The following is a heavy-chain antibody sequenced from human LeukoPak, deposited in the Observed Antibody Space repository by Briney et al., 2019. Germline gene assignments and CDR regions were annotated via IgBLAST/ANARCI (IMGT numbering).Heavy chain of an antibody. CDR1: GGSFSGYY. Sequence: SETLSLTCAVYGGSFSGYYWSWIRQPPGKGLEWIGEINHSGSTNYNPSLKSRVTISVDTSKNQFSLKLSSVTAADTAVYYCARGRERYGSGSYHDYWGQGTLVTVSS. J-gene: IGHJ4*02. D-gene: IGHD3-10*01. CDR3: ARGRERYGSGSYHDY. CDR2: INHSGST. V-gene: IGHV4-34*01.